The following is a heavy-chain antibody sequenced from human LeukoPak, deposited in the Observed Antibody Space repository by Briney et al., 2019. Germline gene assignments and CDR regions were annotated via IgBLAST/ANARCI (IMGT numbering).Heavy chain of an antibody. CDR3: AREIKGGCSGGSCYSGGEDYYYMDV. Sequence: SETLSLTCTVSGGSISSSSYYWGWIRQPPGKGLEWIGSIYYSGSTYYNPSLKSRVTISVDTSKNQFSLKLSSVTAADTAVYYCAREIKGGCSGGSCYSGGEDYYYMDVWGKGTTVTVSS. CDR1: GGSISSSSYY. D-gene: IGHD2-15*01. J-gene: IGHJ6*03. V-gene: IGHV4-39*07. CDR2: IYYSGST.